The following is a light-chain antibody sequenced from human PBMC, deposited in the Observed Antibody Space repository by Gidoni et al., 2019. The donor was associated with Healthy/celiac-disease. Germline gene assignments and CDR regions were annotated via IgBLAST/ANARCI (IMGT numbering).Light chain of an antibody. CDR1: QGISSY. Sequence: AIRLTQSPSQFYASTGDTVTIPCRASQGISSYLAWYQQKPGKAPKLLIYAASTLQSGVPSRSSGCGSGTDFTLTISCLQSEDFATYDCQQYYSYPQTFGEGTKVEIK. J-gene: IGKJ1*01. CDR3: QQYYSYPQT. V-gene: IGKV1-8*01. CDR2: AAS.